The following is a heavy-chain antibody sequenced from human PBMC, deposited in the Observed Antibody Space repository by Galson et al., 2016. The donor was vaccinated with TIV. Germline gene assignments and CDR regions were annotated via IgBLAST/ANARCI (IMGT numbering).Heavy chain of an antibody. CDR3: AKDIAYGDTSNLDDFDM. J-gene: IGHJ3*02. CDR2: ISFNIGDK. CDR1: GFTFGDYA. Sequence: SLRLSCAASGFTFGDYAMHWVRQVPGKGLLWGSGISFNIGDKGYADSVKGRFTISRDNANNSLYLQMNRLRVEDMALYYCAKDIAYGDTSNLDDFDMWGQGTMVTVSS. D-gene: IGHD2-2*01. V-gene: IGHV3-9*03.